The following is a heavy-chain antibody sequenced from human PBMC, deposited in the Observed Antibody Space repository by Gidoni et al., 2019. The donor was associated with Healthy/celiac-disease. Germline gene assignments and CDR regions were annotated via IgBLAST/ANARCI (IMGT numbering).Heavy chain of an antibody. CDR1: GFTFSSYA. Sequence: EVQLVESGGGLVQPGGSLTLSCAASGFTFSSYAMSWVRQAPGKGLKGVSAISGSGGSTYYADSVKGRFTISRDNSKNTMYLQMNRLRAEDTAVYYCANLPWAAAGIRVNPLYWGQGTLVTVSS. D-gene: IGHD6-13*01. CDR3: ANLPWAAAGIRVNPLY. V-gene: IGHV3-23*04. J-gene: IGHJ4*02. CDR2: ISGSGGST.